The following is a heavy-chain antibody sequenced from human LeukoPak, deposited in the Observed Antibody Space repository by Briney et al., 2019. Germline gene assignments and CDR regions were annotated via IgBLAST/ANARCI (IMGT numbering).Heavy chain of an antibody. J-gene: IGHJ5*02. D-gene: IGHD6-13*01. V-gene: IGHV1-69*13. CDR2: IIPIFGTA. Sequence: SVKVSCKASGGTFSSYAISWVRQAPGQGLEWMGGIIPIFGTANYAQKFQGRVTITADESTSTAYMELSSLRSEDTAVYYCAREGYSSTPLDPWGQGTLVTVSS. CDR1: GGTFSSYA. CDR3: AREGYSSTPLDP.